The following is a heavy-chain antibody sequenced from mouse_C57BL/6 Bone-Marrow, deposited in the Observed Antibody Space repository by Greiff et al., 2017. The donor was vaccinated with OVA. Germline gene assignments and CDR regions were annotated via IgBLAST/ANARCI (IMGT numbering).Heavy chain of an antibody. J-gene: IGHJ4*01. Sequence: VKLQESGAELVMPGASVKLSCKASGYTFTSYWMHWVKQRPGQGLEWIGDIYPGSGSTTYNEKFKSKATLTVDTSASTAYMQLSSLTSEDSAVYYCARRGMSAIDYWGQGTSVTVSS. V-gene: IGHV1-55*01. CDR2: IYPGSGST. CDR1: GYTFTSYW. CDR3: ARRGMSAIDY.